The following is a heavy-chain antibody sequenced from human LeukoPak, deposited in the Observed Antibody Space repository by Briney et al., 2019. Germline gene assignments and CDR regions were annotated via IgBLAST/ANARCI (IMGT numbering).Heavy chain of an antibody. D-gene: IGHD6-13*01. Sequence: GGSLRLSCAASGFTFSSYAMSWVRQAPGKGLQWVSAISGSGGSTYYADSVKGRFTISRDNSKNTLYLQMNSLRAGDTAVYYCAKGMMWQQLVPSTPYYFDYWGQGTLVTVSS. V-gene: IGHV3-23*01. CDR3: AKGMMWQQLVPSTPYYFDY. J-gene: IGHJ4*02. CDR2: ISGSGGST. CDR1: GFTFSSYA.